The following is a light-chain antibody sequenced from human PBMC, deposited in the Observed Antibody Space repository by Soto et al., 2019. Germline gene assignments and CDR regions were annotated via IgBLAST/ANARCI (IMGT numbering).Light chain of an antibody. V-gene: IGKV1-5*01. CDR3: QQYKSYSRT. J-gene: IGKJ1*01. CDR1: QSISSW. CDR2: DAS. Sequence: DIQMTQSPSTLSASVGDRVTITCRASQSISSWLAWYQQKPGKAPKLLIYDASILESGVPSRFSGSGSGTELSLTISSLQPDDFATYFCQQYKSYSRTFGQGTMVEIK.